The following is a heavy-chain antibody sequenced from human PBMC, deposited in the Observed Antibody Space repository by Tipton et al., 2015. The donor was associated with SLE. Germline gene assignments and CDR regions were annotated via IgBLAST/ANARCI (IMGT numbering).Heavy chain of an antibody. CDR3: ATSSSVQYYFDY. CDR1: GYSISSGYY. J-gene: IGHJ4*02. Sequence: TLSLTCTASGYSISSGYYWGWIRQPPGKGLEWIGEIDHSRSTNYNPSLKSRVTISRDTSKNQFSLRLNSLTAADTAVYYCATSSSVQYYFDYWGQGTLISVSS. V-gene: IGHV4-38-2*02. CDR2: IDHSRST.